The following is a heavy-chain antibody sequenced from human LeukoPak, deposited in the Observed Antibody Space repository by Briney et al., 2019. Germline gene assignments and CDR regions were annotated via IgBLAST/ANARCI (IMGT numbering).Heavy chain of an antibody. D-gene: IGHD2-2*03. CDR3: ARAVGYCSSTSCYVRKSAYYFDY. CDR2: IYYSGST. V-gene: IGHV4-30-4*01. CDR1: GGSISSGDYY. J-gene: IGHJ4*02. Sequence: SQTLSLTCTVSGGSISSGDYYWSWIRQPPGKGLEWIVYIYYSGSTYYHPSLKSRVTISVDTSKNQFSLKLSSVTAADTAVYYCARAVGYCSSTSCYVRKSAYYFDYWGQGTLVTVSS.